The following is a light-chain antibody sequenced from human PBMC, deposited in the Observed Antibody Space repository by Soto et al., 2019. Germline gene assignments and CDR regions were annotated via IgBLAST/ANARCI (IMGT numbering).Light chain of an antibody. CDR1: SSDVGAYNY. CDR2: DVN. CDR3: TSYAGSNILV. Sequence: QSALTQPPSASGSPGQSVTISCTGTSSDVGAYNYVSWYQQYPGKAPKLMIYDVNKRPSGVPNRFSGSKSGKTASLTVSGLEAEDEDDYHCTSYAGSNILVFGGGTKLTVL. V-gene: IGLV2-8*01. J-gene: IGLJ3*02.